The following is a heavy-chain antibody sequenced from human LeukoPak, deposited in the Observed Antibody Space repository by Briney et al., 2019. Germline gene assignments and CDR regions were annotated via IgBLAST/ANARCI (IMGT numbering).Heavy chain of an antibody. Sequence: PGGSLRLSCAASGFTFSDYYMTWIRQAPGKGLEWLTYISTSSSDTRYADSVKGRFTISRDNSKNTLYLQMNSLRAEDTAVYYCARDLRKGTYFDYWGQGTLVTVSS. V-gene: IGHV3-11*06. CDR2: ISTSSSDT. J-gene: IGHJ4*02. D-gene: IGHD3-10*01. CDR3: ARDLRKGTYFDY. CDR1: GFTFSDYY.